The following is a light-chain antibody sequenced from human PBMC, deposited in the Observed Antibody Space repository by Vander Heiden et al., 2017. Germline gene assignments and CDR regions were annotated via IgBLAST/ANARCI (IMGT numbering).Light chain of an antibody. V-gene: IGLV6-57*01. Sequence: NFMLTQPHSVSESPGKTVTVSCTRSSGTIAGNYVRCYQQRPGSSPTNLIYESNQRPSGVPDRFSGSIDTSSNSASLTISGLKTEDEADYYCQSYDSSNVVVFGGGTKVTVL. CDR3: QSYDSSNVVV. CDR2: ESN. CDR1: SGTIAGNY. J-gene: IGLJ2*01.